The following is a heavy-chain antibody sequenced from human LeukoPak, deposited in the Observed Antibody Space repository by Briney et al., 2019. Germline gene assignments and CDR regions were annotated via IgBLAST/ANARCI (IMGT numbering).Heavy chain of an antibody. CDR3: GAPGHYYGSGIDY. V-gene: IGHV3-21*01. J-gene: IGHJ4*02. Sequence: GGSLRLSCAASGFTFSSYSMNWVRQAPGKGLERVSSISSSSSYIYYADSVKGRFTISRDNAKNSLYLQMNSLRAEDTAVYYCGAPGHYYGSGIDYWGQGTLVTVSS. CDR2: ISSSSSYI. D-gene: IGHD3-10*01. CDR1: GFTFSSYS.